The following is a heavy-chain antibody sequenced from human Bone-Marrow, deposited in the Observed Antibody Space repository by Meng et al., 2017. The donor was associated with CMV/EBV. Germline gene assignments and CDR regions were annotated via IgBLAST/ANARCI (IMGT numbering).Heavy chain of an antibody. D-gene: IGHD2-2*01. CDR3: ARDLCPGLLSTSCDAFDI. V-gene: IGHV3-74*01. CDR1: GFTFSSYW. CDR2: INGDGSST. J-gene: IGHJ3*02. Sequence: GESLKISCAASGFTFSSYWMHWVRQAPGKGLVWVSRINGDGSSTSYADSVKGRFTISRDNAKNTLYLQMNSLRAEDTAVYYCARDLCPGLLSTSCDAFDIWGQGTMVTVSS.